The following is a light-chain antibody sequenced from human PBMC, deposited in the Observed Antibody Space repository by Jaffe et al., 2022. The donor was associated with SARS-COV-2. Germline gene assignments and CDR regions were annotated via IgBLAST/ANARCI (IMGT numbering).Light chain of an antibody. V-gene: IGKV3-15*01. Sequence: EIVMTQSPATLSVSPGERATLSCRASQSVSSNLAWYQQKLGQGPRLLIYHASTRVTGVPARFSGSGSGTEFTLTISSLQSEDFAVYYCQQYNNWPQTFGQGTKVEIK. J-gene: IGKJ1*01. CDR1: QSVSSN. CDR2: HAS. CDR3: QQYNNWPQT.